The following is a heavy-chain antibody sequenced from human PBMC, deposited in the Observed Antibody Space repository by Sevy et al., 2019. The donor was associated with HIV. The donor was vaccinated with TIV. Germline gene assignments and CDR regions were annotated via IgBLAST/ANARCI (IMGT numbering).Heavy chain of an antibody. V-gene: IGHV3-30*18. Sequence: GGSLRLSCAPSGFTFSSYGMHWVRQAPGKGLEWVAVISYDGSNKYYADSVKGRFTISRDNSKNTLYLQMNSLRAEDTAVYYCAKDPVQAAAPALGGAYYYYGMDVWGQGTTSPSP. CDR2: ISYDGSNK. CDR1: GFTFSSYG. J-gene: IGHJ6*02. CDR3: AKDPVQAAAPALGGAYYYYGMDV. D-gene: IGHD3-16*01.